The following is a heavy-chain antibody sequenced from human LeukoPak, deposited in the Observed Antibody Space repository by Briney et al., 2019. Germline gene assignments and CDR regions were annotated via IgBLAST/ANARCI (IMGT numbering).Heavy chain of an antibody. CDR2: IIPIFSTA. Sequence: ASVKVSCKASGGTFSSYAISWVRQAPGQGLEWMGGIIPIFSTANYAQKFQGRVTITADESTSTAYMELSSLRSEDTAVYYCARSPHVDYCGGDCFIPRSFDYWGQGTLVTVSS. CDR3: ARSPHVDYCGGDCFIPRSFDY. J-gene: IGHJ4*02. D-gene: IGHD2-21*02. CDR1: GGTFSSYA. V-gene: IGHV1-69*13.